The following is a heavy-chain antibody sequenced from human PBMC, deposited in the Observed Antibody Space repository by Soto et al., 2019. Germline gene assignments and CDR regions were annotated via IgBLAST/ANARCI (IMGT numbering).Heavy chain of an antibody. D-gene: IGHD5-12*01. Sequence: ASETLSLTCAVYGGSFSGYYWSWIRQPPGKGLEWIGEINHSGSTNYNPSLKSRVTISVDTSKNQFSLKLSSVTAADTAVYYCARRYSGYDFDYWGQGTLVTAPQ. CDR3: ARRYSGYDFDY. J-gene: IGHJ4*02. CDR1: GGSFSGYY. V-gene: IGHV4-34*01. CDR2: INHSGST.